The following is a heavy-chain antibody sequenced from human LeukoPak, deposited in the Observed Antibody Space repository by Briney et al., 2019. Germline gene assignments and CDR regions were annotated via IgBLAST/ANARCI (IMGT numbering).Heavy chain of an antibody. Sequence: PGGSLRFSCAASGFTFSSYGIHWVRQAPGKGLEWVAVTWYDGSNKYYADSVKGRFTISRDNSKNTLYLQMNSLRAEDTAVYYCARDLRRLLWFGEAYYYYGMDVWGKGTTVTVSS. J-gene: IGHJ6*04. V-gene: IGHV3-33*01. CDR1: GFTFSSYG. D-gene: IGHD3-10*01. CDR3: ARDLRRLLWFGEAYYYYGMDV. CDR2: TWYDGSNK.